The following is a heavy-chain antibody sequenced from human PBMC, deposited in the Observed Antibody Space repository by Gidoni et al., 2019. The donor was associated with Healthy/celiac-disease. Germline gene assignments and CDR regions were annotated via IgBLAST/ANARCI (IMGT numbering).Heavy chain of an antibody. CDR2: INHSGST. CDR1: GGSFSGYY. D-gene: IGHD2-21*02. Sequence: QVQLQQWGAGLLKPSETLSLTCAVYGGSFSGYYWSWIRQPPGKGLEWIGEINHSGSTNYNPSLKSRATISVDTSKNQFSLKLSSVTAADTAVNYCARRWRRNKPIDYWGQGTLVTVSS. J-gene: IGHJ4*02. CDR3: ARRWRRNKPIDY. V-gene: IGHV4-34*01.